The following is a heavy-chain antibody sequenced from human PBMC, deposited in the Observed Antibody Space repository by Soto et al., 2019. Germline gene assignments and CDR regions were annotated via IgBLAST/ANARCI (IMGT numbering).Heavy chain of an antibody. CDR3: ARVLRYFDWDHDAFDI. Sequence: GWSLRLSCASSGFTVSSNYMSWVRQAPGKGLEWVSVIYSGGSTYYADSVKGRFTISRDNSKNTLYLQMNSLRAEDTAVYYCARVLRYFDWDHDAFDIWGQGTMVTVSS. J-gene: IGHJ3*02. CDR1: GFTVSSNY. V-gene: IGHV3-53*01. D-gene: IGHD3-9*01. CDR2: IYSGGST.